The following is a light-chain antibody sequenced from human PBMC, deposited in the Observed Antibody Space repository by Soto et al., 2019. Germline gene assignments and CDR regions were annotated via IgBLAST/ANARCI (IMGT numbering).Light chain of an antibody. CDR3: QQYNSYPYT. Sequence: DIQMTRSPSPVSAFLGVGVTFTCRAVQSIGTCLAWYQQKPGKAPNLLIYDASTLESGGPSGFSGSGSGTEFTLTISSLQPDDSATYYCQQYNSYPYTFGQGTKLEIK. J-gene: IGKJ2*01. V-gene: IGKV1-5*01. CDR1: QSIGTC. CDR2: DAS.